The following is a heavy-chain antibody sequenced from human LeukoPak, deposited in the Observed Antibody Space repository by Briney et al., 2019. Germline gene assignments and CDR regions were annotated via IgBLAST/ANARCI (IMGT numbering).Heavy chain of an antibody. J-gene: IGHJ4*02. Sequence: GGSLRLSCAASGFTFSSYATTWVRQPPGKGLEGVSSITGSTGSTYYADSVKGRFTISRDNSKNTLYLQMNSLRAEDTAVYYCAKRYSGSSGLYNFDYWGQGTLVTVSS. CDR3: AKRYSGSSGLYNFDY. D-gene: IGHD1-26*01. CDR1: GFTFSSYA. V-gene: IGHV3-23*01. CDR2: ITGSTGST.